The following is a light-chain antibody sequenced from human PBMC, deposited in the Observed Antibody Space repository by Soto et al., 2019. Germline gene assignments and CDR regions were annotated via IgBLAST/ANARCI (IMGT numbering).Light chain of an antibody. CDR1: SSNFGAGND. V-gene: IGLV1-40*01. J-gene: IGLJ1*01. CDR3: QSYDSSLRGYV. Sequence: QSVLTQPPSVSGAPGQRVTISCTGSSSNFGAGNDVQWYQHLPGTAPKLLIFGNNNRPSGVPDRFSGSKSGTSASLAISGLQAEDEADYYCQSYDSSLRGYVFGTGTKLTVL. CDR2: GNN.